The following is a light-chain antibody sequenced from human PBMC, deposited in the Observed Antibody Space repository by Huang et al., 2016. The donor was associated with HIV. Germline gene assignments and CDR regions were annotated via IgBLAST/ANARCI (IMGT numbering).Light chain of an antibody. CDR3: QQYYSTSLT. J-gene: IGKJ4*01. CDR1: QSVLHRPNNKNY. V-gene: IGKV4-1*01. CDR2: WAS. Sequence: DIVMTQSPDSLAVSLGERATINCKASQSVLHRPNNKNYLAVYQQRPGQPPNLLIYWASTRESGVPDRFSGSGSGTDFTLTISSLQAEDVAVYYCQQYYSTSLTFGGGTKVEIK.